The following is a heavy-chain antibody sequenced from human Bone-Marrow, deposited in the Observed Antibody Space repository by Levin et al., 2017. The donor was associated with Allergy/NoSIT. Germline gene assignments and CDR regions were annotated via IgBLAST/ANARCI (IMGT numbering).Heavy chain of an antibody. V-gene: IGHV4-59*01. D-gene: IGHD2-21*01. CDR1: RGSLSNYY. CDR3: ARSDPGVDTYFFDH. CDR2: LYGGST. J-gene: IGHJ4*02. Sequence: SETLSLTCTVSRGSLSNYYWSWIRQSPGKGLEWIGYLYGGSTVYNPSVKSRVTISADRPNNHVSLKLSSVTAADTAIYYCARSDPGVDTYFFDHWGQGTLVTVSS.